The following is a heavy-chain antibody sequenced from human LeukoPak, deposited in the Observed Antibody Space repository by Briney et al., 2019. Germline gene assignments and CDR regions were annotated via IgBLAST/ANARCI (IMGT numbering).Heavy chain of an antibody. CDR2: INHSGST. V-gene: IGHV4-34*01. CDR3: ARANIVVVPAANRKYYYYGMDV. CDR1: GGSFSGYY. J-gene: IGHJ6*02. Sequence: SSETLSLTCAVYGGSFSGYYWSWIRQPPGKGLEWIGEINHSGSTNYNPSLKSRVTISVDTSKNQFSLKLSSVTAADTAVYYCARANIVVVPAANRKYYYYGMDVWGQGTTVTVSS. D-gene: IGHD2-2*01.